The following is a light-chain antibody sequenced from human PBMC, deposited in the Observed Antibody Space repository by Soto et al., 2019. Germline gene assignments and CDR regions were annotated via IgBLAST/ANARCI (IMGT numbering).Light chain of an antibody. CDR2: EVS. J-gene: IGLJ2*01. CDR1: NNDVGAYTC. CDR3: SSYRTGSRV. V-gene: IGLV2-14*01. Sequence: QSALTQPASVSGSPGQSITISCTGTNNDVGAYTCVSWYQQHPGKAPRLIIYEVSERPSGVSNRFSGSKSGNTASLVISGLQAEDEADYYCSSYRTGSRVFGGGTKVTVL.